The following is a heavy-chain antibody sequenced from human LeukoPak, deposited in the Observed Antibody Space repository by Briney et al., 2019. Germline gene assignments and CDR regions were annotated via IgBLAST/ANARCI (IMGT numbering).Heavy chain of an antibody. J-gene: IGHJ1*01. CDR2: ISSSGSTI. D-gene: IGHD6-13*01. Sequence: GGSLRLSCAASGFTFSSYEMNWVRQVPGKGLEWISYISSSGSTIYFADSVKGRFTISRDNARNSLYLQMNSLRAEDTAVYYCARPSRPYRSSEYFQHWGQGTLVIVSS. CDR3: ARPSRPYRSSEYFQH. V-gene: IGHV3-48*03. CDR1: GFTFSSYE.